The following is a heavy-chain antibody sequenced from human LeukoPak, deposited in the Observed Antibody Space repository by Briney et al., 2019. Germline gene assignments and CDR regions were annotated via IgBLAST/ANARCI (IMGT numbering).Heavy chain of an antibody. CDR2: INHSGST. D-gene: IGHD4-17*01. J-gene: IGHJ4*02. V-gene: IGHV4-34*01. Sequence: SETLSLTCAVYGGSFSGYYWSWIRQPPGKGLEWIGEINHSGSTNYNPSLKSRVTISVDTSKNQFSLKLSSVTAADTAVYYCARLGDYGDFYFDYWGQGTLVTVSS. CDR1: GGSFSGYY. CDR3: ARLGDYGDFYFDY.